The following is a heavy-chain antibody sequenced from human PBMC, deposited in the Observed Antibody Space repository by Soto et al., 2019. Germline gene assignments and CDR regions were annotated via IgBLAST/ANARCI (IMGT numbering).Heavy chain of an antibody. Sequence: SETLSLTCTVSGGSISSYYWSWIRQPPGKGLEWIGYIYYSGSTNYSPSLKSRVTISVDTSKNQFSLKLSSVTAADTAVYYCARRYGVYFDYWGQGTLVTVS. CDR1: GGSISSYY. CDR2: IYYSGST. D-gene: IGHD4-17*01. CDR3: ARRYGVYFDY. J-gene: IGHJ4*02. V-gene: IGHV4-59*08.